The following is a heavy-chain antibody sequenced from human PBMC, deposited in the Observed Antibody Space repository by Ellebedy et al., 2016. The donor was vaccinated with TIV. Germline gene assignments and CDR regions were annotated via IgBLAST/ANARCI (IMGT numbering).Heavy chain of an antibody. D-gene: IGHD3-10*01. J-gene: IGHJ4*02. CDR2: ISWNGANI. V-gene: IGHV3-9*01. Sequence: GGSLRLSSAASGFTFDDFAMHWVRQVPGKGLEWVAVISWNGANIGYADSVKGRFTISRDNAKSSLYLQLNSLKVEDTALYYCARGDYRGSGGLSDYWGQGSQVTVSS. CDR3: ARGDYRGSGGLSDY. CDR1: GFTFDDFA.